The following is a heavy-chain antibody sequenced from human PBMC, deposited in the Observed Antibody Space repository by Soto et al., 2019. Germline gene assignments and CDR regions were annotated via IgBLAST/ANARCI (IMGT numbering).Heavy chain of an antibody. CDR2: TYYRSKWYN. D-gene: IGHD1-26*01. CDR3: ARGLALSGSYLRAFDS. CDR1: GDSVSSNSAA. J-gene: IGHJ4*02. Sequence: QVQLQQSGPGLVKPSQTLSLTCAISGDSVSSNSAAWNWIRQSPSRGLEWLGRTYYRSKWYNDYAVSVKSPITITPDTSKNQFSLQLNSMTPEDTAVYYCARGLALSGSYLRAFDSWGQGTLVTVSS. V-gene: IGHV6-1*01.